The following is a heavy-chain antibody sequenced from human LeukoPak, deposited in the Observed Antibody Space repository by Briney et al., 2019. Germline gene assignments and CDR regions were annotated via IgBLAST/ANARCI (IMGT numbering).Heavy chain of an antibody. CDR2: IIGSGGST. J-gene: IGHJ4*02. D-gene: IGHD6-19*01. CDR3: AKEEGTYSSGPYFDY. CDR1: GFTFSSYA. V-gene: IGHV3-23*01. Sequence: GSLRLSCAASGFTFSSYAMNWVRQAPGKGLEWVSAIIGSGGSTFYAESVKGWFTTSRDNSKNTMYLQMNSLRAEGTSVYYCAKEEGTYSSGPYFDYRGQGTPVTVSS.